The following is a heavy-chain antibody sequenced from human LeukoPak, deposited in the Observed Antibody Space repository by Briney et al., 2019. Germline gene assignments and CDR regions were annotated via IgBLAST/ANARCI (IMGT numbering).Heavy chain of an antibody. Sequence: GGSLRLSCAASGFAFSFYAMSWLRQPPGKGLEWVSTINANSGTTSYAASVRGRFTISRGNSKNTLYLQVNTLRADDTATYYCAKPISGGLAVTADWFHPWGQGTLVVVSS. V-gene: IGHV3-23*01. CDR1: GFAFSFYA. J-gene: IGHJ5*01. CDR3: AKPISGGLAVTADWFHP. D-gene: IGHD6-19*01. CDR2: INANSGTT.